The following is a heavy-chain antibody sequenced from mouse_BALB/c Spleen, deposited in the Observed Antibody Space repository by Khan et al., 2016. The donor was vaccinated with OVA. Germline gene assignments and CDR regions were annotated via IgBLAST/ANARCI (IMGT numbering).Heavy chain of an antibody. CDR1: GYTFTDFT. J-gene: IGHJ3*01. Sequence: VALEESGAELVRPGVSVKISCKGSGYTFTDFTMHWVKQSHAMSLEWIGVISTYYGDADYSQKFKGKATMTVDKSSNTAYMDLARLTSEDSAIFYCARGGGGDRFLYWGQGTLVTVSA. D-gene: IGHD3-2*01. CDR2: ISTYYGDA. V-gene: IGHV1S137*01. CDR3: ARGGGGDRFLY.